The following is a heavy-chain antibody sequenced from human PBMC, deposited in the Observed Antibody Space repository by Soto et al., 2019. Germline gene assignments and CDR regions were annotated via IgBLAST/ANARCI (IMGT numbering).Heavy chain of an antibody. D-gene: IGHD6-13*01. CDR3: AKASSRSSLGQYGLDV. CDR1: GGSINHYY. V-gene: IGHV4-4*07. CDR2: IYISGST. Sequence: QVQLQESGPGLLKPSETLSLTCTVYGGSINHYYWYWIRQPPGKGLEWIGSIYISGSTNYNPSLTIRGTMSIYTSKSQFSLKVSSGTVADTAVYYCAKASSRSSLGQYGLDVWGQGTTVTVSS. J-gene: IGHJ6*02.